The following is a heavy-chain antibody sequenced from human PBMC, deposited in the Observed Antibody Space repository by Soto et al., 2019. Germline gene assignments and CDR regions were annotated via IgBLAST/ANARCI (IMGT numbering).Heavy chain of an antibody. Sequence: QVQLQESGPGLVKPSGTLSLTCAVSGGSISSSNWWSWVRQPPGKGLEWIGEIYHSGSTNYNPSLICRVTISVDKSKIQSSLRLSPVTAADTAVYYCARDGGRTYYGSGWFDPWGQGTLVTVSS. CDR3: ARDGGRTYYGSGWFDP. J-gene: IGHJ5*02. CDR2: IYHSGST. CDR1: GGSISSSNW. D-gene: IGHD3-10*01. V-gene: IGHV4-4*02.